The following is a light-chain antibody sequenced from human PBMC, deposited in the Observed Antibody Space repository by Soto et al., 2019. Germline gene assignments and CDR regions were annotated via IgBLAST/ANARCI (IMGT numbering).Light chain of an antibody. CDR3: GSSAGTPCLQD. CDR2: DDD. V-gene: IGLV1-51*01. Sequence: QVVVISCSGSSSNIGGNSVSWYQQLPGTAPKLLIYDDDKRPSGIPPRFSGSKSGTSATLGITGFQTGHADDHTRGSSAGTPCLQDLGTEPQVT. CDR1: SSNIGGNS. J-gene: IGLJ1*01.